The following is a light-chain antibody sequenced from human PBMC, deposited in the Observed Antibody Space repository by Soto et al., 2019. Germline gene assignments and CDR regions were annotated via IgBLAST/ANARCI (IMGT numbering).Light chain of an antibody. Sequence: EIVLTQSPGTLSLSPGERATLSCRASQSVGNSYLAWYQQKPGQAPRLLINGASSRAAGIPDRFSGSGSGTDFTHSISRLEPGDSAVYYCQQFDGSQYTFGQGTKLDIK. CDR2: GAS. V-gene: IGKV3-20*01. CDR3: QQFDGSQYT. CDR1: QSVGNSY. J-gene: IGKJ2*01.